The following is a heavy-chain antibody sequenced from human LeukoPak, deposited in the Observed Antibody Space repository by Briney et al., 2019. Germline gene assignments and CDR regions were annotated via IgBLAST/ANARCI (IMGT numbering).Heavy chain of an antibody. CDR3: ARGDSGSYFWFDP. Sequence: RASVKVSCKASGYTFTGYYMHWVRQAPGQGLEWMGWINPNSGGTNYAQKFQGRVTMTRDTSISTAYMELSRLRSDDTAVYYWARGDSGSYFWFDPWGQGTLVTVSS. CDR1: GYTFTGYY. CDR2: INPNSGGT. V-gene: IGHV1-2*02. D-gene: IGHD1-26*01. J-gene: IGHJ5*02.